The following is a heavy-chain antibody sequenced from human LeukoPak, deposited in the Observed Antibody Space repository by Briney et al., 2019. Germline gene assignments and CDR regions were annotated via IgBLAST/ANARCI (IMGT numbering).Heavy chain of an antibody. J-gene: IGHJ1*01. V-gene: IGHV1-8*01. CDR3: ARSARPGYSGYDLYFQH. CDR1: VYTFTSYD. CDR2: MNPNSGNT. D-gene: IGHD5-12*01. Sequence: GASVKVSCKASVYTFTSYDINGVRQATGQGLEWMGWMNPNSGNTGYAQKLQVRATMTRNTPISTAYMELSSLRSEDTAVYYCARSARPGYSGYDLYFQHWGQGTMVTVSS.